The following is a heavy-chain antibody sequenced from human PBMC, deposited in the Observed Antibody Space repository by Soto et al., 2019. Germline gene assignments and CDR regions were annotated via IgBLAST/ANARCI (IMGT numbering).Heavy chain of an antibody. J-gene: IGHJ3*01. CDR2: IYYSGTT. V-gene: IGHV4-59*08. CDR1: GGSTSGYH. CDR3: ARRDGDYVSDAFDV. Sequence: QVLLQESGPGLLKPSETLSLTCSVSGGSTSGYHWSWIRQSPGKGLEWIGFIYYSGTTNYNPSLNSRVTISVDRSKNQFSLNRTSVTAADTAMYYCARRDGDYVSDAFDVWGQGTMVTVSS. D-gene: IGHD4-17*01.